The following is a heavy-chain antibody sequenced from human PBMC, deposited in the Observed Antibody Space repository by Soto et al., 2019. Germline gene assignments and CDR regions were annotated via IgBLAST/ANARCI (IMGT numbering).Heavy chain of an antibody. CDR2: MSYDGSDT. J-gene: IGHJ4*02. Sequence: VLLVESGGGLVKPGGSLRLSCAASGFTFTRYSMNWVRQTPGKGLEWVAFMSYDGSDTFYADSVKGRFTISRDNSKNTLFLHMSNLRAEDTAMYYCTIVRVADSALDHWGQGTLVTVSS. D-gene: IGHD3-10*02. V-gene: IGHV3-30*02. CDR3: TIVRVADSALDH. CDR1: GFTFTRYS.